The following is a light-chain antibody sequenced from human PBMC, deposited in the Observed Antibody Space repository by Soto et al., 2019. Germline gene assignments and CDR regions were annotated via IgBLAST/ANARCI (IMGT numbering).Light chain of an antibody. V-gene: IGKV1-12*01. CDR3: QQGASFPRT. Sequence: DIQITQSPSALSASVGDTVTITCRASQAVSTWLAWYQQKPGGAPKLLIYAASTLQSGVPSRFSGSGSGTDFTLTIRSLQPEDFATYYCQQGASFPRTFGGGTKVDIK. J-gene: IGKJ4*01. CDR2: AAS. CDR1: QAVSTW.